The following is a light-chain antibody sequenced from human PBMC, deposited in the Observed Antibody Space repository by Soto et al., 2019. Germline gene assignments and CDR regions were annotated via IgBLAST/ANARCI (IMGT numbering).Light chain of an antibody. J-gene: IGKJ2*01. V-gene: IGKV3-15*01. CDR2: RAS. CDR3: QQYNNWPPFT. Sequence: EIVMTQSPATLSVSPGERAALSCRASQSISSSFAWYQQKPGQTPRLLIYRASTRATGIPARFSGSGSGTEFTLTISSLQSEDFAVYCCQQYNNWPPFTFGQGTKLEIK. CDR1: QSISSS.